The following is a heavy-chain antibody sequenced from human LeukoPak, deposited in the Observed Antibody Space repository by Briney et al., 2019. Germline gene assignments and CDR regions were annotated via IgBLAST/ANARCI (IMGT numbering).Heavy chain of an antibody. D-gene: IGHD3-16*01. CDR1: GFTFSSYG. Sequence: GGSLRLSCAASGFTFSSYGMHWVRQAPGKGLEWVAFIPYDGSDKYYANSVKGRFTISRDNSKNTLYLQMNSLRAEDTAVYYCRDVFDYWGQGTLVTVSS. CDR2: IPYDGSDK. CDR3: RDVFDY. V-gene: IGHV3-30*02. J-gene: IGHJ4*02.